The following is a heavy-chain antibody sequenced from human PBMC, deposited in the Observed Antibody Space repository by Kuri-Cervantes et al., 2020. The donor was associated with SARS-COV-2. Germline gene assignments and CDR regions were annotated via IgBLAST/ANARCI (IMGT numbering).Heavy chain of an antibody. CDR2: INPNSGGT. CDR1: GYTFTGYY. D-gene: IGHD3-22*01. J-gene: IGHJ4*02. Sequence: ASVKVSCKASGYTFTGYYMHWVRQAPGQGLEWMGRINPNSGGTNYAQKFQGRVTITRDTSASTAYMELSSLRSEDTAVYYCARAKMVYRTYYYDSSGLGGLDYWGQGTLVTVSS. V-gene: IGHV1-2*06. CDR3: ARAKMVYRTYYYDSSGLGGLDY.